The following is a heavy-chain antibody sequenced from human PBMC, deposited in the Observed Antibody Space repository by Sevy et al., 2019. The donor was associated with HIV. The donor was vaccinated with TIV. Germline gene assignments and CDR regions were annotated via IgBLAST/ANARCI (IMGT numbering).Heavy chain of an antibody. D-gene: IGHD2-15*01. J-gene: IGHJ4*02. CDR1: GFTLSSRW. V-gene: IGHV3-7*01. CDR2: IKQDGSEK. Sequence: GGSLRLSCAASGFTLSSRWMSWVRQAPGKGLEWVANIKQDGSEKYYVDSVKDRFTISRDNAKKSLYLQMNGLRAEDTAVFYCVPSGGGHAGYWGQGTLVTVSS. CDR3: VPSGGGHAGY.